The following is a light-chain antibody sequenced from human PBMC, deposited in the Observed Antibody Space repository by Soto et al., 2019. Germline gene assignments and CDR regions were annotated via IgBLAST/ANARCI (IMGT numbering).Light chain of an antibody. V-gene: IGKV3-20*01. CDR2: DAS. CDR1: QSVGRNY. CDR3: HQYAVSPLT. Sequence: EIALTQSPGTLSLSPGESATLSCRASQSVGRNYLAWFQHKPDQAPRLLIYDASNSATGVPDRFSGSGSGTDFTLSVTRLEPEDFAVYYCHQYAVSPLTFGGGTTVEIK. J-gene: IGKJ4*01.